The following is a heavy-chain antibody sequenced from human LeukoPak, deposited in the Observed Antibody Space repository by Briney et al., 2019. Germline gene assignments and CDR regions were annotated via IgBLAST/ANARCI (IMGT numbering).Heavy chain of an antibody. CDR1: GFTFNSYA. J-gene: IGHJ3*02. D-gene: IGHD4-17*01. CDR3: ARATVTGGDDAFDI. Sequence: TGGSLRLSCPASGFTFNSYAMSWVLQAPGKGLEWVSYISSSGSTIYYADSVKGRFTISRDNAKNSLYLQMNSLRAEDTAVYYCARATVTGGDDAFDIWGQGTMLTVSS. V-gene: IGHV3-48*03. CDR2: ISSSGSTI.